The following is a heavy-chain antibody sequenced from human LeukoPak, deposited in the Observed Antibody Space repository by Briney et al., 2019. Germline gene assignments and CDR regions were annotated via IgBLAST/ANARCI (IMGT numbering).Heavy chain of an antibody. CDR2: GYYSGNT. CDR3: ARLGFDSRGTNWFDP. D-gene: IGHD3-22*01. Sequence: GSLRLSCAASGFTLSSYAMSWVRQPPGKGLEWIGSGYYSGNTYYNPSLKGRVTISVDTSKNQFSLKVTSVTAADTAMYYCARLGFDSRGTNWFDPWGQGTLVTVSS. V-gene: IGHV4-39*01. J-gene: IGHJ5*02. CDR1: GFTLSSYA.